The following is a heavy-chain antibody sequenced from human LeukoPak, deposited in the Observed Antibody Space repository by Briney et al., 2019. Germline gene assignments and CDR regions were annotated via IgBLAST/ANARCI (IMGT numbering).Heavy chain of an antibody. CDR1: GFTFTNYW. V-gene: IGHV3-7*01. D-gene: IGHD2-15*01. Sequence: PGGSLRLSCAASGFTFTNYWMTWVRQAPGKGLEWVANIKQDGSEKYYLDSVKGRFTISRDNAKNSLYLQMNSLRAEDTAVYYCVRDWGGSCFWGQGTLVTVSS. J-gene: IGHJ4*02. CDR2: IKQDGSEK. CDR3: VRDWGGSCF.